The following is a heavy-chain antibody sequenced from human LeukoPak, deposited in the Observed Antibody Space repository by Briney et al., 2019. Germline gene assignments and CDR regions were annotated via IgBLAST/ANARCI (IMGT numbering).Heavy chain of an antibody. CDR1: GFTFSTYD. V-gene: IGHV3-13*04. CDR2: IGAGEDT. D-gene: IGHD1-7*01. Sequence: GSLRLSCAASGFTFSTYDMHWVRQVTGKGLEWVSAIGAGEDTYYLGSVKGRFTISKENAKNVLYLQMSSLRVEDTAVYYCVREIRETVITRHYYYGIDVWGQGTTVTVSS. J-gene: IGHJ6*02. CDR3: VREIRETVITRHYYYGIDV.